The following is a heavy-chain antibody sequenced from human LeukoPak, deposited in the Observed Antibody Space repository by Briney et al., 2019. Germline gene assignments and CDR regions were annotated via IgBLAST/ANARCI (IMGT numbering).Heavy chain of an antibody. CDR2: FDPEDGET. J-gene: IGHJ4*02. V-gene: IGHV1-24*01. CDR1: GYTLTELS. Sequence: ASAKVSCKVSGYTLTELSMHWVRQAPGKGLEWMGGFDPEDGETIYAQKFQGRVTMTEDTSTDTAYMELSSLRSEDTAVYYCATASGSYYNFDYWGQGTLVTVSS. CDR3: ATASGSYYNFDY. D-gene: IGHD1-26*01.